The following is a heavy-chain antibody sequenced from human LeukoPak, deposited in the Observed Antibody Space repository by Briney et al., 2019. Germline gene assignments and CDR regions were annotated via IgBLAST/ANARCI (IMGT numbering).Heavy chain of an antibody. Sequence: GGSLRLSCAASGFTFSDYYMSWIRQAPGKGLEWISYICDSGRTIYYADSVKGRFAISRDNAKNSVYLQMNNLGAEDTAVYYCARDRLGDYDHSGYYDKWGQGTLVTVSS. CDR3: ARDRLGDYDHSGYYDK. V-gene: IGHV3-11*01. D-gene: IGHD3-22*01. CDR2: ICDSGRTI. J-gene: IGHJ4*02. CDR1: GFTFSDYY.